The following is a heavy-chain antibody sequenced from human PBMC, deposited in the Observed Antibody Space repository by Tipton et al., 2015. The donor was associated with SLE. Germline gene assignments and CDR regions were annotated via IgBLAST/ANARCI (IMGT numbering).Heavy chain of an antibody. J-gene: IGHJ3*02. CDR1: GGSISRSNW. Sequence: TLSLTCAVFGGSISRSNWCSWVRQPPGKGLEWIGYIFHSGNAYYNPSLKSRVTISVDMSRNQFSLRLDSVTAADTALYYCARGEMDVFDIWGQGTVVSVSS. CDR3: ARGEMDVFDI. CDR2: IFHSGNA. V-gene: IGHV4-4*02.